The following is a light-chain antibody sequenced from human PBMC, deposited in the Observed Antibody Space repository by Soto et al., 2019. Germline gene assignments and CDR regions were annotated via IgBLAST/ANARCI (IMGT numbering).Light chain of an antibody. CDR2: GVK. CDR3: SSYTTSYFYV. J-gene: IGLJ1*01. V-gene: IGLV2-14*01. CDR1: GRDIGAYNY. Sequence: SVLTQPASVSGSPGQSITISCTGSGRDIGAYNYVSWYQQHPGKAPKLIIYGVKNRPSGVSNRFSASKSAFTASLTISGLQAEDEADYYCSSYTTSYFYVFGPGTKAPS.